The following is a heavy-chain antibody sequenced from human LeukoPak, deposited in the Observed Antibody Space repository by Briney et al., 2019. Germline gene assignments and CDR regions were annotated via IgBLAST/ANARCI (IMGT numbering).Heavy chain of an antibody. CDR1: GYTFTSYA. CDR3: ARGPLASTVTPAYNWFDP. Sequence: ASVKVPCKASGYTFTSYAMHWVRQAPGQRLEWMGWINAGNGNTKYSQKFQGRVTITRDTSASTAYMELSRLRSDDTAVYYCARGPLASTVTPAYNWFDPWGQGTLVTVSS. D-gene: IGHD4-17*01. J-gene: IGHJ5*02. CDR2: INAGNGNT. V-gene: IGHV1-3*01.